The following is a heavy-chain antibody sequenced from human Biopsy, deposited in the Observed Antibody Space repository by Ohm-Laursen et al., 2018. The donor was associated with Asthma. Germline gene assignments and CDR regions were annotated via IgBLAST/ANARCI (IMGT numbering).Heavy chain of an antibody. Sequence: SVKVSCKSPGGTFNTYVIGWVRQAPGQGLEWMGGINSVFGTTTYPQKFQDRVMITADDSTSTVYMELSSLRSEDTAVYYCARKAGSCNSRNCYSLGFWGQGTLVTVSS. CDR3: ARKAGSCNSRNCYSLGF. CDR2: INSVFGTT. CDR1: GGTFNTYV. V-gene: IGHV1-69*13. J-gene: IGHJ4*02. D-gene: IGHD2/OR15-2a*01.